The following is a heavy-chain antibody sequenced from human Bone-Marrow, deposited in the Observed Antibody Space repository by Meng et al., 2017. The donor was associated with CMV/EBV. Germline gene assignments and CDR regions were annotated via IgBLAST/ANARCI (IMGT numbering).Heavy chain of an antibody. J-gene: IGHJ4*02. V-gene: IGHV3-23*01. Sequence: GESLKISWAVSGFIIGHFDMSWVRQAPGRGMERVSGISGRGVNTYYADSVKGRITISRDNSKNTLYLQMNSLSAEDTAVYYCARGYSSSSRFLFNYWGQGTLVTVSS. CDR1: GFIIGHFD. CDR3: ARGYSSSSRFLFNY. D-gene: IGHD6-6*01. CDR2: ISGRGVNT.